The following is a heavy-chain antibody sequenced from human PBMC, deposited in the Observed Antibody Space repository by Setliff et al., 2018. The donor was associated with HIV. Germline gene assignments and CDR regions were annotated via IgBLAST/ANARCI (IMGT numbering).Heavy chain of an antibody. D-gene: IGHD3-16*02. Sequence: PSETLSLTCAVSAYSISSGYYWGWIRQPPGKGLEWIGSIYHSGSTYYNPSLMSRVTISVDTSKNQFSLKLSSVTAADTAVYYCARTFYDYVWGSYRLRTGFDYWGQGTLVTVSS. V-gene: IGHV4-38-2*01. CDR1: AYSISSGYY. CDR2: IYHSGST. J-gene: IGHJ4*02. CDR3: ARTFYDYVWGSYRLRTGFDY.